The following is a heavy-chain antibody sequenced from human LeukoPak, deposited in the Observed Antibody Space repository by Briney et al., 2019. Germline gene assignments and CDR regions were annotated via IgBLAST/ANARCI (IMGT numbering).Heavy chain of an antibody. Sequence: GESLKISCKGSGYSVTSYWIGWVRQMPGKGLEWMGIIYPGDSDTRYSPSSPGRVSISADKSISTAYLQWSSLKASGTAMYYCASTTYYYDSSGYWGAFDIWGQGTMVTVSS. CDR1: GYSVTSYW. CDR2: IYPGDSDT. D-gene: IGHD3-22*01. J-gene: IGHJ3*02. V-gene: IGHV5-51*01. CDR3: ASTTYYYDSSGYWGAFDI.